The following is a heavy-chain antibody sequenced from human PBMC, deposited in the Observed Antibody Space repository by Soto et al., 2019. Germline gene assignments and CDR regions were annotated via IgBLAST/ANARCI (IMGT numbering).Heavy chain of an antibody. CDR2: IYYSGST. V-gene: IGHV4-30-4*01. Sequence: TLSLTCTVSGGSISSGDYYWSWIRQPPGKGLEWIGYIYYSGSTYYNPSLKSRVTISVDTSKNQFSLKLSSVTAADTAVYYCAREGYCTNGVCYNFDYWGQGTLVTVSS. J-gene: IGHJ4*02. CDR1: GGSISSGDYY. CDR3: AREGYCTNGVCYNFDY. D-gene: IGHD2-8*01.